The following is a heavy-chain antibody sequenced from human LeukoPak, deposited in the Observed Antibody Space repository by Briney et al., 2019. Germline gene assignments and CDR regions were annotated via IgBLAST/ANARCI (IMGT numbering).Heavy chain of an antibody. Sequence: GGSLTLSCAASGFTFGSFALSWVRQAPGKVLEWVSIIVAGVPKTYYAASQKVQLTISRDNSKNTLFLQMNSLRAEDTAVYYCAKDRIGGVAVAGKGRWFDPWGQGTLVTVSS. CDR3: AKDRIGGVAVAGKGRWFDP. CDR2: IVAGVPKT. V-gene: IGHV3-23*01. CDR1: GFTFGSFA. J-gene: IGHJ5*02. D-gene: IGHD6-19*01.